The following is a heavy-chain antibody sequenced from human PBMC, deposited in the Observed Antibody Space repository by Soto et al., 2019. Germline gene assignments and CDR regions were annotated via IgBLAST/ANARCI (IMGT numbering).Heavy chain of an antibody. CDR1: GFTVNSNY. V-gene: IGHV3-66*01. CDR2: IYSDGST. J-gene: IGHJ4*02. Sequence: EVQLVESGGGLVQPGGSLRLSCAASGFTVNSNYMSWVRQAPGKGLEWVSVIYSDGSTYYADSVKGRFIISRDNSNNTLNFQMNSLRAEDTAVYYCATLTKYDILTGFYPCWGQGTLVTGSS. D-gene: IGHD3-9*01. CDR3: ATLTKYDILTGFYPC.